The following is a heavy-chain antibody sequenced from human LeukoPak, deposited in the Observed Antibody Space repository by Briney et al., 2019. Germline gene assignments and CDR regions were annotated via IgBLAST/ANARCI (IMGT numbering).Heavy chain of an antibody. CDR3: AKGGGSGSQYYFDY. CDR1: GFTFDDYA. V-gene: IGHV3-43D*03. Sequence: PGGSLRLSCAASGFTFDDYAMHWVRQVPGKGLEWVSLISWDGGSTYYADSVKGRFTISRDNSKNSLYLQMNSLRAEDTALYYCAKGGGSGSQYYFDYWGQGTLVTVSS. D-gene: IGHD3-10*01. CDR2: ISWDGGST. J-gene: IGHJ4*02.